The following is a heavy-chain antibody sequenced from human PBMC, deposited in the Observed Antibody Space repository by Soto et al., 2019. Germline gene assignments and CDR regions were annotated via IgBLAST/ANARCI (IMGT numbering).Heavy chain of an antibody. Sequence: SETLSLTWTVSGGSISSYYWSWIRQPPGKGLEWIGYIYYSGSTNYNPSLKSRVTISVDTSKNQFSLKLSSVTAADTAVYYCARAVSSLAAAPGGWTSNYYYYYGMDVWGQGTTVTVSS. J-gene: IGHJ6*02. CDR1: GGSISSYY. D-gene: IGHD6-13*01. CDR3: ARAVSSLAAAPGGWTSNYYYYYGMDV. CDR2: IYYSGST. V-gene: IGHV4-59*08.